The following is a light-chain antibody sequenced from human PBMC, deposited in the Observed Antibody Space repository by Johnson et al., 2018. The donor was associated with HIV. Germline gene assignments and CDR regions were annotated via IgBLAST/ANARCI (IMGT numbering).Light chain of an antibody. CDR3: ATWDTSLSTGGV. J-gene: IGLJ1*01. Sequence: QSVLTQPPSVSAAPGQRVTRSYSGSSSNIGNNFVSWFRQLPLRAPKVLIYDNNERPSGIPDRFSGSNSGTSATLDITGLQTGDEADYYCATWDTSLSTGGVFGTGTKVTVL. CDR1: SSNIGNNF. V-gene: IGLV1-51*01. CDR2: DNN.